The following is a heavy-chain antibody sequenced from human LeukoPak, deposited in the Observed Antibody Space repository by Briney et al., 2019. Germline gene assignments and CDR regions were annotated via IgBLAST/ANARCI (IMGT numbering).Heavy chain of an antibody. Sequence: SETLSLTCGVSGYSISNGYHWGWIRQPPGKGLEWIGSTHHSGSIYHNPSLKSRVTISVDTSKNQFSLKLTSVTASDTAVYYCARINWNPDYWGQGTLVTVSS. V-gene: IGHV4-38-2*01. D-gene: IGHD1-1*01. CDR3: ARINWNPDY. J-gene: IGHJ4*02. CDR2: THHSGSI. CDR1: GYSISNGYH.